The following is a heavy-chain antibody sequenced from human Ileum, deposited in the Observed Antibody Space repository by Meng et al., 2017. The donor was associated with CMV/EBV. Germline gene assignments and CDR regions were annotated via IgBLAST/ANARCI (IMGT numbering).Heavy chain of an antibody. CDR3: ARDNSNWTFDF. D-gene: IGHD2/OR15-2a*01. CDR2: TKDKTASYII. J-gene: IGHJ2*01. CDR1: GFSISGHY. Sequence: AASGFSISGHYMDWLRQAPGKGLEWVGRTKDKTASYIIEYAASVKGRFTISRDDSKNSLYLQMNSLKTEDTAVYYCARDNSNWTFDFWGRGTLVTVSS. V-gene: IGHV3-72*01.